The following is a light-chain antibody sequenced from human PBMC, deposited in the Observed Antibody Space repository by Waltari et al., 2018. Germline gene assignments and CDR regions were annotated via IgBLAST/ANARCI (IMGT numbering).Light chain of an antibody. CDR2: DAS. J-gene: IGKJ5*01. V-gene: IGKV3-11*01. Sequence: EIVLTQSPATLSLSPGARATLSCRASQSVSSSLAWYQQKPGQAPRLLIYDASNRATGIPARFSGSGSGTDFTLTISSLEPEDFAVYYCQQRSNWPPITFGQGTRLEIK. CDR3: QQRSNWPPIT. CDR1: QSVSSS.